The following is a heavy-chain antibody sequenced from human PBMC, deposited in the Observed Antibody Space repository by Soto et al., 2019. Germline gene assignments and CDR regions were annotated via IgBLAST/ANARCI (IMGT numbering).Heavy chain of an antibody. CDR2: ITVSNGNT. J-gene: IGHJ4*02. CDR1: HYTFSTYG. D-gene: IGHD5-18*01. Sequence: GASGKVSCKASHYTFSTYGVSWVRQAPGQGLEWMGWITVSNGNTNYIDNLQGRVTMTTDTSTSTAYMELWRLTSDDTAVYYCARSYSYGSYWYFDDWGQGTLVTVSS. CDR3: ARSYSYGSYWYFDD. V-gene: IGHV1-18*04.